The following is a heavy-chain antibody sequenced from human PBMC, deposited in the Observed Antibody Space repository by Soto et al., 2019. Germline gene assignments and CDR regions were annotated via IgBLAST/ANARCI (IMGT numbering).Heavy chain of an antibody. V-gene: IGHV4-31*03. J-gene: IGHJ4*02. D-gene: IGHD3-3*01. Sequence: SETLSLTCTVSGGSISSGGYYWSWIRQHPGKGLEWIGYIYYSGSTYYNPSLKSRVTISVDTSKNQFSLKLSSVTAADTAVYYCAGGRYYDFWSGYYPSDYWGQGTLVTVSS. CDR1: GGSISSGGYY. CDR2: IYYSGST. CDR3: AGGRYYDFWSGYYPSDY.